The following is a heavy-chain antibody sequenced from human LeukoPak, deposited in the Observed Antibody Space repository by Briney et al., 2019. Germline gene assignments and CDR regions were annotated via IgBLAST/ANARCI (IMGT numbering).Heavy chain of an antibody. V-gene: IGHV3-72*01. J-gene: IGHJ5*02. CDR3: ASLYGSGKRWVDP. D-gene: IGHD3-10*01. Sequence: GGSLRLSCAASGFTFSDHYMDWVRQAPGKGLEWVGRTRNKANGYTTEYAASVKGRFTISRDDSKNSLYLQMNSLKTEDTAVYYCASLYGSGKRWVDPWGQGTLVTVSS. CDR2: TRNKANGYTT. CDR1: GFTFSDHY.